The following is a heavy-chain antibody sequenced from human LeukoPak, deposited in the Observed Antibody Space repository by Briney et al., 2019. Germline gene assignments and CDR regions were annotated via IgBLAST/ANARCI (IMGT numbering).Heavy chain of an antibody. V-gene: IGHV1-69*05. D-gene: IGHD3-22*01. J-gene: IGHJ4*02. CDR3: ARTYYYDSSGYEG. CDR1: GGTFSSYA. CDR2: IISIFGTA. Sequence: ASVKVSCKASGGTFSSYAISWVRQAPGQGLEWMGRIISIFGTANYAQKFQGRVTITTDESTSTAYMELSSLRSEDTAVYYCARTYYYDSSGYEGWGQGTLVTVSS.